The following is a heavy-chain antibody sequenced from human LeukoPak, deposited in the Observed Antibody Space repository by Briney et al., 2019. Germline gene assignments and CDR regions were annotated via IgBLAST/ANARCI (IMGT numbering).Heavy chain of an antibody. Sequence: SETLSLTCTVSGYSISSGYYWGWIRQPPGKGLEWIGSIYHSGSTYYNPSLKSRVTISVDTSKNQFSLKLSSVTAADTAVYYCARVSDHSSSWYFKSGASYMGVWGKGTTVTVSS. CDR3: ARVSDHSSSWYFKSGASYMGV. V-gene: IGHV4-38-2*02. CDR1: GYSISSGYY. D-gene: IGHD6-13*01. CDR2: IYHSGST. J-gene: IGHJ6*03.